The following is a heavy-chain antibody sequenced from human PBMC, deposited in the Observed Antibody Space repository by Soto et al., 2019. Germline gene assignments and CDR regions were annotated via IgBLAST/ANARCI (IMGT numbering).Heavy chain of an antibody. CDR3: ASASYDSSGYYLDY. CDR2: INAGNGNT. Sequence: RVSVKVSWKGSGYTFTNYAIHWGRQAPGQRLEWMGWINAGNGNTKYSQKFQGRVTITRDTSASTAYMELSSLRSEDTAVYYCASASYDSSGYYLDYWGQGNLVTVS. V-gene: IGHV1-3*01. CDR1: GYTFTNYA. J-gene: IGHJ4*02. D-gene: IGHD3-22*01.